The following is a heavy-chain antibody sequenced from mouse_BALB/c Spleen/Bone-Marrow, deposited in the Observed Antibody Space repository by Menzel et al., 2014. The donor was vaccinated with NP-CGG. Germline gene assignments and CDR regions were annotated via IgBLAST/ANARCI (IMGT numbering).Heavy chain of an antibody. CDR2: ISSGDSYT. Sequence: EVKLMESGGGLVKPGGSLKLSCAASRFTFSNYAMSWVRQTPEKRLEWVATISSGDSYTYYPDSVKGRFTISRDNAQNTLYLQMSSLRSEDTAMYFCARQENWALDYWGQGTTLTVSS. J-gene: IGHJ2*01. D-gene: IGHD4-1*01. V-gene: IGHV5-9-3*01. CDR3: ARQENWALDY. CDR1: RFTFSNYA.